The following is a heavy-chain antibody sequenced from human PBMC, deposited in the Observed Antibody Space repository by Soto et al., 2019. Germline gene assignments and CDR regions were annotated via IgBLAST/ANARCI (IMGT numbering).Heavy chain of an antibody. Sequence: GGSLRLSCAASGFTFSSYAMSWVRQAPGKGLEWVSAISGSGGSTYYADSVKGRFTISRDNSKNTLYPQMNSLRAEDTAVYYCASSRGATIGFDYWGQGTLVTVSS. CDR3: ASSRGATIGFDY. CDR1: GFTFSSYA. CDR2: ISGSGGST. J-gene: IGHJ4*02. V-gene: IGHV3-23*01. D-gene: IGHD5-12*01.